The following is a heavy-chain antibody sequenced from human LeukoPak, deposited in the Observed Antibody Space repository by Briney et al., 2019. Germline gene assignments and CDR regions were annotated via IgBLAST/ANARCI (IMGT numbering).Heavy chain of an antibody. D-gene: IGHD3-22*01. J-gene: IGHJ4*02. CDR1: GFTFSNYS. V-gene: IGHV3-48*01. CDR2: ISSSSSTI. CDR3: ARDRSSGYSYTTDY. Sequence: GGSLRLSCAASGFTFSNYSMNWVRQAPGKGLEWVSYISSSSSTIYYADSVKGRFTISRDNAKNSLYLQMNSLRAEDTAVYYCARDRSSGYSYTTDYWGQGTPVTVSS.